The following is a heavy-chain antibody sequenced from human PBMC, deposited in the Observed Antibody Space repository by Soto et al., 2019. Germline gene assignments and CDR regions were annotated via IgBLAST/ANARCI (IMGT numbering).Heavy chain of an antibody. CDR2: IIPIFGTA. D-gene: IGHD5-12*01. CDR1: GGTFSSYA. J-gene: IGHJ4*02. Sequence: QVQLVQSGAEVKKPGSSVKVSCKASGGTFSSYAISWVRQAPGQGLEWMGGIIPIFGTANYAQKFQGRVTITADESTSTAYMELSSLRSEDTAVYYCAREVYGVEMATEPRFDYWGQGTLVTVSS. CDR3: AREVYGVEMATEPRFDY. V-gene: IGHV1-69*12.